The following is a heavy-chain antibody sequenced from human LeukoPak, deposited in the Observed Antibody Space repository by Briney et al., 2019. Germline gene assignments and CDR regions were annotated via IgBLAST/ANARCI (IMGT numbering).Heavy chain of an antibody. J-gene: IGHJ4*02. D-gene: IGHD6-13*01. CDR2: ISYDATNT. CDR3: VRGAPSYSGTRTPKFDY. Sequence: GGSLRLSCEASGFTFSSYAMHWVRQAPGKGLEWVAAISYDATNTYYAASVSLRFSISRNSSKNTLFLQMKRLTLEDTAVYYCVRGAPSYSGTRTPKFDYLGQGSLVTVSS. CDR1: GFTFSSYA. V-gene: IGHV3-30*04.